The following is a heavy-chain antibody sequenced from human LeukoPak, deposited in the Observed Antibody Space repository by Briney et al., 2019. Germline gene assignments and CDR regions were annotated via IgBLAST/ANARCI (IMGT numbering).Heavy chain of an antibody. Sequence: PGGSLTLSCAASGFTVSSNYMSWVRQAPGKGLEWVSVIYSGGSTYYADSVKGRFTISRDNSKNTLYLQMNSLRAEDTAVYYCARSDSGYCSGGSCSSPEYFQHWGQGTLVTVSS. CDR3: ARSDSGYCSGGSCSSPEYFQH. V-gene: IGHV3-53*01. CDR1: GFTVSSNY. CDR2: IYSGGST. D-gene: IGHD2-15*01. J-gene: IGHJ1*01.